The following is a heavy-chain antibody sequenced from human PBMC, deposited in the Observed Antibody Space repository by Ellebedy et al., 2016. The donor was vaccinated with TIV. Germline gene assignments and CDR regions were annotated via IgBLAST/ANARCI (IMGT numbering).Heavy chain of an antibody. CDR1: GFTFTNYA. Sequence: GESLKISXAASGFTFTNYAMSWVRQAPGKGLEWVSAIGGSGTSTYYADSVKGRFTISRDNSKNTLYLQMNSLRGEDTAVYYCAKDEGYGLGRPHFDYWGQGTLVTVSS. CDR3: AKDEGYGLGRPHFDY. V-gene: IGHV3-23*01. D-gene: IGHD3-10*01. J-gene: IGHJ4*02. CDR2: IGGSGTST.